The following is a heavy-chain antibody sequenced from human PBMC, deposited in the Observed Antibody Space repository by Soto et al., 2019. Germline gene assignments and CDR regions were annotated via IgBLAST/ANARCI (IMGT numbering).Heavy chain of an antibody. J-gene: IGHJ3*02. CDR1: VFTFSSYA. Sequence: ESGGGVVQPGRSLRLSCAASVFTFSSYAMHWVRQAPGKGLEWVAVISYDGSNKYYADSVKGRFTISRDNSKNTLYLQMNSLRAEDTAVYYRARDKNWGSVAHDAFDIWGQGTMVTVSS. D-gene: IGHD7-27*01. CDR2: ISYDGSNK. V-gene: IGHV3-30-3*01. CDR3: ARDKNWGSVAHDAFDI.